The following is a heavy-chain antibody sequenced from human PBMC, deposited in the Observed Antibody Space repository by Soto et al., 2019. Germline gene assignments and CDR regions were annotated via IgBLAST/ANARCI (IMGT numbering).Heavy chain of an antibody. CDR3: ARGRVGDYDFWSGRRYYYYGMDV. CDR2: INHSGST. Sequence: SETLSLTCAVCGGSFSGYYWSWIRQPPGKGLEWIGEINHSGSTNYNPSLKSRVTISVDTSKNQFSLKLSSVTAADTAVYYCARGRVGDYDFWSGRRYYYYGMDVWGQGTTVTVSS. D-gene: IGHD3-3*01. J-gene: IGHJ6*02. V-gene: IGHV4-34*01. CDR1: GGSFSGYY.